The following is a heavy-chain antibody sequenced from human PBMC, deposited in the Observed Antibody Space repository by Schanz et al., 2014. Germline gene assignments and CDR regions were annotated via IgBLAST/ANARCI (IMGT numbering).Heavy chain of an antibody. CDR3: ASETVQYCDSTTCYESGYIDY. Sequence: QVQLQESGPGLVKPSGTLSLTCAVSGGSISSSNWWSWVRQPPGKGLEWIGDIGHSGNTKDNPSLKSRVTMSVKTSKNQFSLNLSSVTAADTAVYYCASETVQYCDSTTCYESGYIDYWGQGTPVTVSS. J-gene: IGHJ4*02. V-gene: IGHV4-4*02. CDR2: IGHSGNT. CDR1: GGSISSSNW. D-gene: IGHD2-2*01.